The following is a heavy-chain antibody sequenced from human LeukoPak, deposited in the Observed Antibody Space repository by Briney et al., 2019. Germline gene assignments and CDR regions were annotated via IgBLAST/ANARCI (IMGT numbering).Heavy chain of an antibody. Sequence: GGSLRLSCAASGFTFSSYGMHWVRQAPGKGLEWVAVIWYDVSNKYYADSVKGRFTISRDNSKNTLYLQMNSLRAEDTAVYYCARDAGNYDILTGYYKNNWFDPWGQGTLVTVSS. V-gene: IGHV3-33*01. D-gene: IGHD3-9*01. CDR1: GFTFSSYG. CDR2: IWYDVSNK. J-gene: IGHJ5*02. CDR3: ARDAGNYDILTGYYKNNWFDP.